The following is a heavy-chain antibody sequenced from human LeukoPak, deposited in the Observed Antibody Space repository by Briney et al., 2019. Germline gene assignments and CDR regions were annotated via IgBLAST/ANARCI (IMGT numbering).Heavy chain of an antibody. CDR1: GYSFTTHW. V-gene: IGHV5-51*01. Sequence: GESLKISCKGSGYSFTTHWIGWVRQTPGKGLEWMEIIYPGDSDTRYSPSFQGQVTISADKSISTAYLQWSSLKASDTAMYYCARRYSDAEYFQDWGQGTLVTVSS. CDR2: IYPGDSDT. J-gene: IGHJ1*01. D-gene: IGHD3-22*01. CDR3: ARRYSDAEYFQD.